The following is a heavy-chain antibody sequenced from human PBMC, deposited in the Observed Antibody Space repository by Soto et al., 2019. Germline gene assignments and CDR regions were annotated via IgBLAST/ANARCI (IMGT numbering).Heavy chain of an antibody. Sequence: QVQLHEAGPGLVKPSQTLSLPGTVSGGSIARGAYYWSWIRQHPGEGLECIGYIFSSGSTFYNPSLTSRFSISMDTSTKSFSLTLRSVTAADTAVYYCARNSPAATSEVVFASLRQGTLVTVA. CDR1: GGSIARGAYY. V-gene: IGHV4-31*03. CDR2: IFSSGST. D-gene: IGHD6-25*01. CDR3: ARNSPAATSEVVFAS. J-gene: IGHJ4*02.